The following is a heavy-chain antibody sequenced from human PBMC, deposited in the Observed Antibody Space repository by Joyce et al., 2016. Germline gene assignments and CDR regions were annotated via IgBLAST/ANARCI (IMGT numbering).Heavy chain of an antibody. V-gene: IGHV3-23*01. Sequence: EVQLLESGGGLVQPGGSLRLSCVVSGFTFSNFAMNWIGQDPGNGLVGVSIMGGSGDYIKYADSVRGRFTISRDNSKNTVYLQMNDLRAEDTGVYFCARDWQADNWGQGTLVTVSS. CDR3: ARDWQADN. CDR2: MGGSGDYI. CDR1: GFTFSNFA. J-gene: IGHJ4*02.